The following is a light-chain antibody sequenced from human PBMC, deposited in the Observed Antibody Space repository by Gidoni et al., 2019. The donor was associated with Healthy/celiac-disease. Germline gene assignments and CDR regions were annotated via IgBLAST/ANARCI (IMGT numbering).Light chain of an antibody. CDR2: VAS. CDR1: QSVSSN. J-gene: IGKJ4*01. CDR3: QQYNNWPPLT. V-gene: IGKV3-15*01. Sequence: ATLSCMASQSVSSNLAWYQQKPGQAPRLLIYVASTRATGIPARFSGSGSGTEFTLTISSLQSEDFAVYYCQQYNNWPPLTFGGGTKVEIK.